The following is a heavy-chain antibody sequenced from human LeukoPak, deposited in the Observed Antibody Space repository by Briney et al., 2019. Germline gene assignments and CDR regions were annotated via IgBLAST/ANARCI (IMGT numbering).Heavy chain of an antibody. CDR3: ARGYCTSGVCFDS. D-gene: IGHD2-8*01. CDR2: IYSAGST. CDR1: GFTVGSNY. V-gene: IGHV3-53*01. J-gene: IGHJ4*02. Sequence: PGGSLRLSCAASGFTVGSNYMTWVRQAPGRGLQWVSLIYSAGSTYYADSVKGRFTISRDNSKNTLFLQMNSLRAEDTAVYYCARGYCTSGVCFDSWGQGTLVTVSS.